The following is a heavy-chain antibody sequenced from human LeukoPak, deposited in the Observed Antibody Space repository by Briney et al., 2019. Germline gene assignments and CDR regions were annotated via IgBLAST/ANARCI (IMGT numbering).Heavy chain of an antibody. D-gene: IGHD3-22*01. CDR1: GYTFTGYY. J-gene: IGHJ4*02. CDR2: INPNSGGT. CDR3: ARSLKTNYYDSSGYPSY. Sequence: ASVKVSCKASGYTFTGYYMHWVRQAPGQGLEWMGWINPNSGGTNFAQKFQGRVTMTRDTSISTAYMELSRLRSDDTAVYYCARSLKTNYYDSSGYPSYWGQGTLVTVSS. V-gene: IGHV1-2*02.